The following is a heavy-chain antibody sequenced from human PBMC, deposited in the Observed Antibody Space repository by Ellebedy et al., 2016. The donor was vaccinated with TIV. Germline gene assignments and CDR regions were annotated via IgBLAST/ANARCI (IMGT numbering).Heavy chain of an antibody. J-gene: IGHJ4*02. CDR1: GYTFTGYY. CDR2: INPNSGGT. Sequence: AASVKVSCKASGYTFTGYYMRWVRQAPGQGLEWMGWINPNSGGTNYAQKFQGRVTMTRDTSISTAYMELSRLRSDDTDVYYCARVRYSSGWSFNYWGQGTLVTVSS. CDR3: ARVRYSSGWSFNY. D-gene: IGHD6-19*01. V-gene: IGHV1-2*02.